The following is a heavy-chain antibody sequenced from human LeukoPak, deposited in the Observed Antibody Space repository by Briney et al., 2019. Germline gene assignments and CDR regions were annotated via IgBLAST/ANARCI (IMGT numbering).Heavy chain of an antibody. CDR2: ISGSGGST. D-gene: IGHD3-16*02. CDR3: TTSPRDYVWGSYRQYDY. V-gene: IGHV3-23*01. CDR1: GFTFSSYG. Sequence: GGSLRLSCAASGFTFSSYGMSWVRQAPGKGLEWVSAISGSGGSTYYADSVKGRFTISRDNSKNTLYLQMNSLKTEDTAVYYCTTSPRDYVWGSYRQYDYWGQGTLVTVSS. J-gene: IGHJ4*02.